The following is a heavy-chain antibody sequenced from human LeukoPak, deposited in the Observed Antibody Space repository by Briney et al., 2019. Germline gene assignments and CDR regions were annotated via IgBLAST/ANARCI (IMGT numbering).Heavy chain of an antibody. V-gene: IGHV3-23*01. J-gene: IGHJ4*02. D-gene: IGHD6-13*01. CDR1: GFTVSSNF. CDR3: AKPPSPLWYYYDY. Sequence: PGGSLRLSCAASGFTVSSNFMNWVRQAPGKGLEWVSAISGSSGSTYYADSVKGRFTISRDNSKNTLYLQMNSLRAEDTAVYYCAKPPSPLWYYYDYWGQGTLVTVSS. CDR2: ISGSSGST.